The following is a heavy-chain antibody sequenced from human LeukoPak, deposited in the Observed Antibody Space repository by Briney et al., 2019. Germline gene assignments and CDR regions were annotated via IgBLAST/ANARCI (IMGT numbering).Heavy chain of an antibody. V-gene: IGHV1-69*13. Sequence: SVKVSCKASGGTFSSYAISWVRQAPGQGLEWMGGIIPIFGTANYAQKFQGRVTITADESTSTAYMELRSLRSDDTAVYYCARDPVDIVVVVAAKHYYYGMDVWGQGTTVTVSS. CDR3: ARDPVDIVVVVAAKHYYYGMDV. CDR2: IIPIFGTA. CDR1: GGTFSSYA. J-gene: IGHJ6*02. D-gene: IGHD2-15*01.